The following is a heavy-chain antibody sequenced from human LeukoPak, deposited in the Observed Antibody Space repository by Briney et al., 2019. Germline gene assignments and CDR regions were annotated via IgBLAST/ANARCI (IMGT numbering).Heavy chain of an antibody. CDR3: ARRYSSGWFYY. D-gene: IGHD6-19*01. V-gene: IGHV4-59*08. Sequence: SETLSLTCTVSGGSISSYYWSWIRQPPGRGLEWIGNIYRSGSTSYNPSLKSRVTISVDTSKNQFSLKVNSVTAADTAVYYCARRYSSGWFYYWGQGTLVTVSS. CDR1: GGSISSYY. CDR2: IYRSGST. J-gene: IGHJ4*02.